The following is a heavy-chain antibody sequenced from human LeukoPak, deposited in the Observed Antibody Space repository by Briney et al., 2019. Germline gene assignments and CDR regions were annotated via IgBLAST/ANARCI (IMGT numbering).Heavy chain of an antibody. CDR3: ASVDHFGVVNQASYYYYYYMDV. D-gene: IGHD3-3*01. CDR2: IIPIFGTA. J-gene: IGHJ6*03. V-gene: IGHV1-69*13. Sequence: SVKVSCKASGGTFSSYAISWVRQAPRQGLEWMGGIIPIFGTANYAQKFQGRVTITADESTSTAYMELSSLRSEDTAVYYCASVDHFGVVNQASYYYYYYMDVWGKGTTVTVSS. CDR1: GGTFSSYA.